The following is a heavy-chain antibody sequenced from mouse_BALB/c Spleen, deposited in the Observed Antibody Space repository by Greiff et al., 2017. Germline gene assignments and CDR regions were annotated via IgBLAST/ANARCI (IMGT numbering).Heavy chain of an antibody. D-gene: IGHD3-3*01. CDR3: ASSNTRGFAY. Sequence: VQLQQPGAELAKPGASVKMSCKASGYTFTSYWMHWVKQRPGQGLEWIGYINPSTGYTEYNQKFKDKATLTADKSSSTAYMQLSSLTSEDSAVYYCASSNTRGFAYWGQGTLVTVSA. V-gene: IGHV1-7*01. J-gene: IGHJ3*01. CDR1: GYTFTSYW. CDR2: INPSTGYT.